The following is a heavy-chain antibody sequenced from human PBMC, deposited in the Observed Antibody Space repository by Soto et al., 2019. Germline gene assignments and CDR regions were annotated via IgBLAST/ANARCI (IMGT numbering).Heavy chain of an antibody. CDR3: ARGRITIFRVAPLFDY. Sequence: SETLSLTCTVSGGSISSYYWSWIRQPPGKGLEWIGYIYYSGSTNYNPSLKSRVTISVDTSKNQFSLKLSSVTAADTAVYYCARGRITIFRVAPLFDYWGQGTLVTVSS. CDR2: IYYSGST. CDR1: GGSISSYY. V-gene: IGHV4-59*01. D-gene: IGHD3-3*01. J-gene: IGHJ4*02.